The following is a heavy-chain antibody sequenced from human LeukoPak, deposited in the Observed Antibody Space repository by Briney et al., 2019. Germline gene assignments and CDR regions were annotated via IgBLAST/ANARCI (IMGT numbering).Heavy chain of an antibody. CDR3: ARVDYDILNYYGMDV. CDR1: GGSFSGYY. J-gene: IGHJ6*02. Sequence: SETLSLTCAVYGGSFSGYYWSWIRQPPGKGLEWIGEINHSGSTNYNPSLKSRGTISVDTSKNQFSLKLSSVTAADTAVYYCARVDYDILNYYGMDVWGQGTTVTVSS. V-gene: IGHV4-34*01. CDR2: INHSGST. D-gene: IGHD3-9*01.